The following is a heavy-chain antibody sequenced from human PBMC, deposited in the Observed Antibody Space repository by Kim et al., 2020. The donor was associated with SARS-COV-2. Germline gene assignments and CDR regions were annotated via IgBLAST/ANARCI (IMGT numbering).Heavy chain of an antibody. D-gene: IGHD3-16*01. Sequence: GGSLRLSCAASGFTFSSYWMSWVRQAPGKGLEWVANIKQDGSEKYYVDSVKGRFTISRDNAKNSLYLQMNSLRAEDTAVYYCARGRGRSSFDAFDIWGQGTMVTVSS. V-gene: IGHV3-7*03. CDR1: GFTFSSYW. CDR3: ARGRGRSSFDAFDI. J-gene: IGHJ3*02. CDR2: IKQDGSEK.